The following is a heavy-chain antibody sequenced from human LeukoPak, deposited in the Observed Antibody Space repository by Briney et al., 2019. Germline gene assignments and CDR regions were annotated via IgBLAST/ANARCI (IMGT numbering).Heavy chain of an antibody. CDR2: IYHSGST. J-gene: IGHJ4*02. Sequence: SETLSLTCTVSGGSISSGGYSWSWIRQPPGKGLEWIGYIYHSGSTYYNPSLKSRVTISVDRSKNQFSLKLSSVTAADTAVYYCASKAYCGGDCYSSPFDYWGQGTLVTVSS. D-gene: IGHD2-21*02. CDR1: GGSISSGGYS. CDR3: ASKAYCGGDCYSSPFDY. V-gene: IGHV4-30-2*01.